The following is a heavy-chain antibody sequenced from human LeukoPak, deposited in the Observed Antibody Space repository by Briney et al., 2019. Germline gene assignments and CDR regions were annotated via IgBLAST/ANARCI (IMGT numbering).Heavy chain of an antibody. J-gene: IGHJ4*02. CDR2: IHDSGIT. Sequence: SQNMLLPCAAYGGSFSGYYWRWHRQLPGKGQHCIRGIHDSGITNSNPSLKSRVTISVDTSKNQFSLKLSSVTAADTAVYYCARSSRRGSSWYSGRYYFDYWGQGTLVTVSS. CDR3: ARSSRRGSSWYSGRYYFDY. D-gene: IGHD6-13*01. CDR1: GGSFSGYY. V-gene: IGHV4-34*01.